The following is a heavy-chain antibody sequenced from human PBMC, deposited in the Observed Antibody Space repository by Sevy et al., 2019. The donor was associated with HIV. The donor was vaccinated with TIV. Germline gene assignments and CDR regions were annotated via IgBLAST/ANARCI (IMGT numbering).Heavy chain of an antibody. CDR2: ISSSSSTI. D-gene: IGHD2-2*01. CDR3: ARGRCSTSCYAFDY. CDR1: GFTFSSYS. J-gene: IGHJ4*02. V-gene: IGHV3-48*01. Sequence: GGSLRLSCVASGFTFSSYSMNWVRQAPGKGLEWVSYISSSSSTIYYADSVKGRFTISRDNAKNSLYLQMNSLRAEDTAVYYCARGRCSTSCYAFDYWGQGTLVTVSS.